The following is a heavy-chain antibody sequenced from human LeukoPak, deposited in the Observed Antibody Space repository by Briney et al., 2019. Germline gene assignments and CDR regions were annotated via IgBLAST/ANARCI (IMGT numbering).Heavy chain of an antibody. J-gene: IGHJ4*02. CDR3: AKLEVGVTKGGDY. CDR1: GFTFSSYA. CDR2: ISGSGGSP. Sequence: GGSLRLSCAASGFTFSSYAMSWVRQAPGKGLEWVSAISGSGGSPYSADSVKGRFTISRDNSKNTLYLQMNSLRAEDTAVYYCAKLEVGVTKGGDYWGQGTLVTVSS. D-gene: IGHD1-26*01. V-gene: IGHV3-23*01.